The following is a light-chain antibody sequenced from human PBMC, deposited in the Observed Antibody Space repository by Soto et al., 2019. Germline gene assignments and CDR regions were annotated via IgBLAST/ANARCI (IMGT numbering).Light chain of an antibody. Sequence: QSVLTQPPSVSGAPGQRVTISCTGSSSNIGAGYDVHWYQQLPGTAPKLLIYANSIRPSGVPGRFSGSKSGTSASLTISGLRPEDEAQYYCAAYTGNWNGPVFGGGTKLTVL. V-gene: IGLV1-40*01. CDR1: SSNIGAGYD. CDR3: AAYTGNWNGPV. CDR2: ANS. J-gene: IGLJ2*01.